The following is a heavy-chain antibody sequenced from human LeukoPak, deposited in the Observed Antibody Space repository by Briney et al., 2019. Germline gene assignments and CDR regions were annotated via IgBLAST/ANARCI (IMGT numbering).Heavy chain of an antibody. CDR2: ISSTGSTV. J-gene: IGHJ3*02. Sequence: GGSLGLSCAASGFTFSTYNMDWIRQAPGKGLEWVSYISSTGSTVHYADSVKGRFTISRDNAKNSLYLQMDSLRADDTAVYYCARDHPYSSGWYDAFDIWGQGTMVTVSS. CDR3: ARDHPYSSGWYDAFDI. CDR1: GFTFSTYN. D-gene: IGHD6-19*01. V-gene: IGHV3-48*04.